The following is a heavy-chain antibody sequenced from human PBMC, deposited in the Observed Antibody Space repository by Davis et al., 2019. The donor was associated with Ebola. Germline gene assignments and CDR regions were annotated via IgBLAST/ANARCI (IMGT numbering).Heavy chain of an antibody. CDR3: ARMYSSSWQPSYGMDV. V-gene: IGHV4-59*01. CDR2: IYYSGST. CDR1: GGSISSYY. D-gene: IGHD6-13*01. Sequence: PSETLSLTCTVSGGSISSYYWSWIRQPPGKGLEWIGYIYYSGSTNYNPSLKSRVTISVDTSKNQFSLKLSSVTAADTAVYYCARMYSSSWQPSYGMDVWGQGTTVTVSS. J-gene: IGHJ6*02.